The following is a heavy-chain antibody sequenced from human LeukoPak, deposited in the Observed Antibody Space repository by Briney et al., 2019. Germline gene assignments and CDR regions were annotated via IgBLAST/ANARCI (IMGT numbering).Heavy chain of an antibody. CDR2: ISYSGST. CDR1: GGSISSHY. D-gene: IGHD6-19*01. CDR3: ARDPNSSGWPSFDY. V-gene: IGHV4-59*11. Sequence: PSETLSLTCTVSGGSISSHYWTWLRQSPGQRLEWIGYISYSGSTNYNPSLKSRVIISVDTSKNQFSLKLSSVTAADTAVYFCARDPNSSGWPSFDYWGQGTLVTVSS. J-gene: IGHJ4*02.